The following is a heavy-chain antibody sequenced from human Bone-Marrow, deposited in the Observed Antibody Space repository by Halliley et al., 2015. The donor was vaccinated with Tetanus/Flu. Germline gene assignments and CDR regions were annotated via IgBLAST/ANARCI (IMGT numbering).Heavy chain of an antibody. Sequence: EWIGYIYYSGSTKYNSPLKSRVTISVDTSKNQFSLKLSFGTAEDTAVYYCARQWLGSPRFDDWGQGTLVTVSS. CDR3: ARQWLGSPRFDD. V-gene: IGHV4-59*08. J-gene: IGHJ4*02. D-gene: IGHD6-19*01. CDR2: IYYSGST.